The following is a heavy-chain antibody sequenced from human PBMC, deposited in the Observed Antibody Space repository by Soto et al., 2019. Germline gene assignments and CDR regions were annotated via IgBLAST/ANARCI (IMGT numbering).Heavy chain of an antibody. D-gene: IGHD2-15*01. CDR1: GFTFSLYG. CDR3: ARDPRYCSGGGWFNYYHMDV. Sequence: QVQLVESGGGVVQPGRSLRLSCAASGFTFSLYGIHWVRQAPGKGLEWVSFIRYDGTNQYYAESVKGRFTISRDNSKNTVYLKMNSLRAEDTAVYYCARDPRYCSGGGWFNYYHMDVWGKGTTVTLSS. J-gene: IGHJ6*03. V-gene: IGHV3-33*01. CDR2: IRYDGTNQ.